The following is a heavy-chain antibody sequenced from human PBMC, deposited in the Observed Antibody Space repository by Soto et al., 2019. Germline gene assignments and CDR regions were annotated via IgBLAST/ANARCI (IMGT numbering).Heavy chain of an antibody. D-gene: IGHD3-9*01. Sequence: LRLSCAASGFTISSYAMHWVRQAPDKGLEWVAVISYDGSNKYYADSVKGRFTISRDNSKNTLYLQMNSLRAEDTAVYYCARAGIYDILTGFPGYYGMDVWGQGTTVTVSS. CDR2: ISYDGSNK. CDR3: ARAGIYDILTGFPGYYGMDV. V-gene: IGHV3-30-3*01. J-gene: IGHJ6*02. CDR1: GFTISSYA.